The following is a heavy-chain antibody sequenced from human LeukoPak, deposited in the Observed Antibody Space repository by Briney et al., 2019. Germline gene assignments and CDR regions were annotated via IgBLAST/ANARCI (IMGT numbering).Heavy chain of an antibody. CDR3: ARYYGGNSGVDY. D-gene: IGHD4-23*01. Sequence: ASVTVSCKASGYTFTNYYMHWVRQAPGQGLEWMGIINPSGGSTSYAQKFQGRVTMTRDTSTSTVYMELSSLRSEDTAVYYCARYYGGNSGVDYWGQGTLVTVSS. CDR2: INPSGGST. CDR1: GYTFTNYY. J-gene: IGHJ4*02. V-gene: IGHV1-46*01.